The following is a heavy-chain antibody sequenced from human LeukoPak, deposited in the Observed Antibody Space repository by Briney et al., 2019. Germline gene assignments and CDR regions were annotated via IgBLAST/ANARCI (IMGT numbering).Heavy chain of an antibody. CDR2: IYYSGST. CDR3: ARDPTGALDFDY. CDR1: GGSISSSSYY. V-gene: IGHV4-39*07. J-gene: IGHJ4*02. Sequence: SETLSLTCTVSGGSISSSSYYWGWIRQPPGKGLEWIGSIYYSGSTYYNPSLKSRVTISVDTSKNQFSLKLSSVTAADTAVYYCARDPTGALDFDYWGQGTLVTVSS.